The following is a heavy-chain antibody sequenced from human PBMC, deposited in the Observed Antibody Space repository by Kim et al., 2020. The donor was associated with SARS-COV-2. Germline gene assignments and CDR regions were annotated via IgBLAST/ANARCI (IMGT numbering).Heavy chain of an antibody. CDR2: ISYDGSNK. D-gene: IGHD6-13*01. CDR1: GFTFSSYG. V-gene: IGHV3-30*18. CDR3: AKTLPRIAAAGILDY. J-gene: IGHJ4*02. Sequence: GGSLRLSCAASGFTFSSYGMHWVRQAPGKGLEWVAVISYDGSNKYYADSVKGRFTISRDNSKNTLYLQMNSLRAEDTAGYYCAKTLPRIAAAGILDYWGQGTLVTVSS.